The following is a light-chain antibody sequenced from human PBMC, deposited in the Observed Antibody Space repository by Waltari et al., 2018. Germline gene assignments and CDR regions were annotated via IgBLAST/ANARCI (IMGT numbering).Light chain of an antibody. V-gene: IGKV1-9*01. Sequence: QLTQSPSSLSASVGDRVTITCRASQGISSFLAWYQQKAGKAPKLLIYAASTLQSGVPSRFSGSGSGTEFTLTISSLQPEDFATYYCQQLNSYPPTFGGGTKVEIK. J-gene: IGKJ4*01. CDR2: AAS. CDR3: QQLNSYPPT. CDR1: QGISSF.